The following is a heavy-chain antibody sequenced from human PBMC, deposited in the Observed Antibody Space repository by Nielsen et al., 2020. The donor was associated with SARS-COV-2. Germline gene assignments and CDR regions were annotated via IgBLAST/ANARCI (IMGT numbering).Heavy chain of an antibody. V-gene: IGHV3-30*03. Sequence: GGSLTLSCAASGFTFSSYGMHWVRQAPGKGQEWVAVISYDGSNKYYADSAKGRLTISRDNSKNTLYLQMNSLRAEDTAVYYCASDSNSYNYYYYYGMDVWGQGTTVTVSS. CDR3: ASDSNSYNYYYYYGMDV. D-gene: IGHD2-2*01. J-gene: IGHJ6*01. CDR2: ISYDGSNK. CDR1: GFTFSSYG.